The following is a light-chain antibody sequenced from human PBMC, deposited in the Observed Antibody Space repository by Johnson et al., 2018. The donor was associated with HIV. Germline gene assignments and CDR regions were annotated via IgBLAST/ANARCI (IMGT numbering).Light chain of an antibody. CDR1: SSDMGNYA. Sequence: QSVLTQPPSVSAAPGQKVTISCSGSSSDMGNYAVSWYQQLPGTAPKLLIYDNNKRPSGIPDRFSGSKSGTSATLGLTGLQTGDEADDCCATWDSSLSTYVFGTGTKVTVL. V-gene: IGLV1-51*01. CDR3: ATWDSSLSTYV. CDR2: DNN. J-gene: IGLJ1*01.